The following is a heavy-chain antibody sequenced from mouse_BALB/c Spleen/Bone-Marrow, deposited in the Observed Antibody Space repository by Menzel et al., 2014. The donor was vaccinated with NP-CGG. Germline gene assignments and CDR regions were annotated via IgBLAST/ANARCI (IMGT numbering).Heavy chain of an antibody. CDR2: IYPGSGNT. CDR3: TRRRSLDY. V-gene: IGHV1-63*01. CDR1: GYAFTNYW. J-gene: IGHJ2*01. Sequence: VMLVESGTELVRPGTSVKISCKASGYAFTNYWLGWVKQRPGHGLEWIGDIYPGSGNTYYNEKFKGKATLTADKSSSTAYMQLSGLTSVDSAVYFCTRRRSLDYWGQGTTLTVSS.